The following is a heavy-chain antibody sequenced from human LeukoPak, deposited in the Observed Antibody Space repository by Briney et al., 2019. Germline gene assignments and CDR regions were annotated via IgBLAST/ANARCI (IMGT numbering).Heavy chain of an antibody. D-gene: IGHD3-3*01. J-gene: IGHJ6*03. CDR3: ARGLLRFLEWYYYYYMDV. CDR2: MNPNSGNT. V-gene: IGHV1-8*03. CDR1: GYTFTSYD. Sequence: GASVKVSCKASGYTFTSYDINWVRQATGQGLEWMGWMNPNSGNTGYAQKFQGRVTITADESTSTAYMELSSLRSEDTAVYYCARGLLRFLEWYYYYYMDVWGKGTTVTVSS.